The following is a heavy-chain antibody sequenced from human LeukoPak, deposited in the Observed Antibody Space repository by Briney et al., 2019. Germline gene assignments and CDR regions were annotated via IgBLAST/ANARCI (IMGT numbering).Heavy chain of an antibody. D-gene: IGHD3-16*02. CDR2: IRPDGSNE. Sequence: PGGSLRLSCAASRFIFSTYGMHWVRQAPGKGLEWVAFIRPDGSNEYYAASVRGRFAISRDNAKNSLYLQMNSLRAEDTAVYYCARDRGIYDYVWGSYRLGAFDIWGQGTMVTVSS. CDR3: ARDRGIYDYVWGSYRLGAFDI. V-gene: IGHV3-30*02. J-gene: IGHJ3*02. CDR1: RFIFSTYG.